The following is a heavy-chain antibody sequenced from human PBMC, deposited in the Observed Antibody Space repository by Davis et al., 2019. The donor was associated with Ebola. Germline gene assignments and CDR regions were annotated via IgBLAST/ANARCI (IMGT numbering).Heavy chain of an antibody. CDR3: ARDTTGEDWHFDL. CDR2: INSDGGTT. J-gene: IGHJ2*01. Sequence: PGGSLRLSCAASGFTFSSYAMHWVRQAPGKGLEYVSAINSDGGTTYYSNSVKGRFTISRDNSKNTLYLQMGSLRAEDMAVYYCARDTTGEDWHFDLWGRGTLVTVSS. V-gene: IGHV3-64*01. D-gene: IGHD1-1*01. CDR1: GFTFSSYA.